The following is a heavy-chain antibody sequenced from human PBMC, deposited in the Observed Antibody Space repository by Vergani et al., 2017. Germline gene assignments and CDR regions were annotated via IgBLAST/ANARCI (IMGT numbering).Heavy chain of an antibody. V-gene: IGHV3-21*01. CDR1: GFTFSSYS. CDR3: ARAYCGGDGWAIDY. D-gene: IGHD2-21*02. J-gene: IGHJ4*02. CDR2: ISSSSSYI. Sequence: EVQLVESGGGLVKPGGSLRLSCAASGFTFSSYSMNWVRQAPGKGLEWVSSISSSSSYIYYADSVKGRFTISRDNAKNSLYLQMNSLRAEDTAVYYCARAYCGGDGWAIDYWGQGTLVTVSS.